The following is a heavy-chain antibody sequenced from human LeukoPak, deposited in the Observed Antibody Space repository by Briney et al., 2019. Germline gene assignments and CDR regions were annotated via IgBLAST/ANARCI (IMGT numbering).Heavy chain of an antibody. V-gene: IGHV3-33*01. D-gene: IGHD6-19*01. CDR3: ARDGQQWLVFDYYYGMDV. CDR1: GFTFSSYG. Sequence: AGGSLRLSCAASGFTFSSYGMHWVRQAPGKGLEWVAVIWYDGSNKYYAGSVKGRFTISRDNSKNTLYLQMNSLRAEDTAVYYCARDGQQWLVFDYYYGMDVWGKGTTVTVSS. CDR2: IWYDGSNK. J-gene: IGHJ6*04.